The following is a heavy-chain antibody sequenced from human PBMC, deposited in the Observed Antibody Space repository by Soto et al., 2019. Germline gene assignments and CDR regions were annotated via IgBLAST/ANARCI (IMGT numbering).Heavy chain of an antibody. D-gene: IGHD4-17*01. CDR3: ASSARGSYGDYS. J-gene: IGHJ4*02. CDR1: GFTFSNFW. V-gene: IGHV3-74*01. CDR2: INSDGSST. Sequence: EAHLVESGGGLVQPGGSLRLSCAASGFTFSNFWIHWVRQAPGKGLVWVSRINSDGSSTNYADSVKGRFTISRDNAKNTVYPQMNSLRAEDTAMFYCASSARGSYGDYSWGQGTLVTVSP.